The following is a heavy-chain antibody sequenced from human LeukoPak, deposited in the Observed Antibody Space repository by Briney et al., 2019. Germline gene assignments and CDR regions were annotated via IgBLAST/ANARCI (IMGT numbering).Heavy chain of an antibody. Sequence: SETLSLTCAVYGGSFNSYFWSWVRQPPGKGLEWTGEITHSGSTNYNPSLKSRVTILLDRSKNQFSLRLSSVTAADTAVYYCAPIYGDYSDFDSWGQGTLVTVSS. CDR3: APIYGDYSDFDS. D-gene: IGHD4-17*01. J-gene: IGHJ4*02. CDR1: GGSFNSYF. CDR2: ITHSGST. V-gene: IGHV4-34*01.